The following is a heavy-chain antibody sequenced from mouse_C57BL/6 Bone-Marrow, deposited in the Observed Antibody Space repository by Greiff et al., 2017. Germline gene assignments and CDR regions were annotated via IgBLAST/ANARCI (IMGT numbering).Heavy chain of an antibody. Sequence: EVQLVESGGDLVKPGGSLKLSCAASGFTFSSYGMSWVRPTPDKRLEWVATISSGGSYTYYPDSVKGRFTISRDNAKNTLYLQMSSLKSEDTAMYYCARQGYYSNSYAMDYWGQGTSVTVSS. CDR1: GFTFSSYG. J-gene: IGHJ4*01. CDR3: ARQGYYSNSYAMDY. V-gene: IGHV5-6*01. D-gene: IGHD2-5*01. CDR2: ISSGGSYT.